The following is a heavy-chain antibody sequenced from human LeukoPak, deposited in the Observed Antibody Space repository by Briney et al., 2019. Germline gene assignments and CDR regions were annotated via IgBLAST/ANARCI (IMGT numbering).Heavy chain of an antibody. V-gene: IGHV3-66*01. J-gene: IGHJ5*02. CDR2: IYSGGST. CDR1: GFTVSSNY. Sequence: GGSLRLSCAASGFTVSSNYMSWVRQAPGKGLEWVSVIYSGGSTYYADSVKGRFTISRDNSKNTLYLQMNSLRAEDTAVYYCVAHYLLRDNWFDPWGQGTLVTVSS. CDR3: VAHYLLRDNWFDP. D-gene: IGHD3-3*01.